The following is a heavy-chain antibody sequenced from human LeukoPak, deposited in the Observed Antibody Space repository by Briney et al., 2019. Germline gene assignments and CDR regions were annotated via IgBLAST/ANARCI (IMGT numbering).Heavy chain of an antibody. J-gene: IGHJ2*01. CDR3: ARDRKTDGYFYWYFDL. V-gene: IGHV3-30-3*01. D-gene: IGHD5-18*01. Sequence: GRSLRLSCAASGFSFSSYAMNWVRQVPGKGLEWVAVMSYDGGTKYYADSVKGRVTISRGNSKNTLYLQMNSLRTEDTAVYYCARDRKTDGYFYWYFDLWGRGTLVTVSS. CDR1: GFSFSSYA. CDR2: MSYDGGTK.